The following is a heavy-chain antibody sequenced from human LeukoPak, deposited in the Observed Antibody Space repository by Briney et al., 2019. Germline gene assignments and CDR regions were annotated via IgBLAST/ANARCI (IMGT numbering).Heavy chain of an antibody. D-gene: IGHD2-21*02. CDR2: IYAGGST. Sequence: GGSLRLSCAVSGLTVSSTYMSWVRQAPGKGLEWVSVIYAGGSTYYADSVKGRFTISRDNSKNTLHLQMNSLRPEDTAVYYCARGGGAYCGDDCYRNFDYWGQGALVTVSP. V-gene: IGHV3-66*02. CDR1: GLTVSSTY. J-gene: IGHJ4*02. CDR3: ARGGGAYCGDDCYRNFDY.